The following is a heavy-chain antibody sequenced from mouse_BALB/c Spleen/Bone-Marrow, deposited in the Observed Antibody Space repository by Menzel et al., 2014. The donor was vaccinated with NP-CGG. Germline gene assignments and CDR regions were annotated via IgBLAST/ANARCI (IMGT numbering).Heavy chain of an antibody. CDR2: ILPGSGST. V-gene: IGHV1-9*01. J-gene: IGHJ2*01. D-gene: IGHD2-1*01. Sequence: QVQLQQSGAELMKPGASMKISCKATGYTFSSYWIEWVKQRPGHGLEWIGEILPGSGSTNYNEQFKGKATFTADASSSTAYIEHSSLTSEDSAVYYCARFYYGNPTGYFDYWGQGTTLTVSS. CDR3: ARFYYGNPTGYFDY. CDR1: GYTFSSYW.